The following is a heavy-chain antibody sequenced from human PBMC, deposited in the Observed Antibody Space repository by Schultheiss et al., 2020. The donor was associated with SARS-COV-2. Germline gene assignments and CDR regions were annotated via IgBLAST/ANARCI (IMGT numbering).Heavy chain of an antibody. CDR2: ISSSSSYI. CDR3: ARDRGYSYGYDRGDAFDI. V-gene: IGHV3-21*01. Sequence: GGSLRLSCAASGFTFSSYGMHWVRQAPGKGLEWVSSISSSSSYIYYADSVKGRFTISRDNAKNSLYLQMNSLRAEDTAVYYCARDRGYSYGYDRGDAFDIWGQGTMVTVSS. D-gene: IGHD5-18*01. CDR1: GFTFSSYG. J-gene: IGHJ3*02.